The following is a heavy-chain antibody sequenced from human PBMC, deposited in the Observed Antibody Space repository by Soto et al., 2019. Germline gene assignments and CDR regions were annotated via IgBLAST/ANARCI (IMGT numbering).Heavy chain of an antibody. CDR2: IYPGDSDT. CDR3: AASIFYYGMDV. Sequence: PWESLKISCKGSGYTFTNYWIGWVRQMPGKGPEWMGIIYPGDSDTKYNPSFHGQVTLSADKSITTTNLQWSSLKASDNDIYYCAASIFYYGMDVWGQGTTVTVSS. CDR1: GYTFTNYW. V-gene: IGHV5-51*01. J-gene: IGHJ6*02.